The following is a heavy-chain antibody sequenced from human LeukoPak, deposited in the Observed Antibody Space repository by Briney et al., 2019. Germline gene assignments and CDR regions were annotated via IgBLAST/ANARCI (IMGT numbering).Heavy chain of an antibody. CDR2: INHSGST. Sequence: SETLSLTCAVYGGSLSGYYWSWIRQPPGKGLEWIGEINHSGSTNYNPSLKSRVTISVDTSKNQFSLKLSSVTAADTAVYYCARGPLGAPAGNWFDPWGQGTLVTVSS. V-gene: IGHV4-34*01. CDR1: GGSLSGYY. CDR3: ARGPLGAPAGNWFDP. J-gene: IGHJ5*02. D-gene: IGHD1-26*01.